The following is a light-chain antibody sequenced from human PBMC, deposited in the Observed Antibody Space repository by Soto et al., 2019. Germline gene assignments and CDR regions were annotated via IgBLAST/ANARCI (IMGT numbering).Light chain of an antibody. Sequence: IVLTQSPATLSLSPGERATLSCRASQSVSSYLAWYQQKGGQAPRLLIYDASSRAPGIPARFSGSGSGTDFTLTISRLEPEDFAVYYCQQWFTFGPGTKVDIK. CDR2: DAS. CDR3: QQWFT. CDR1: QSVSSY. J-gene: IGKJ3*01. V-gene: IGKV3-11*01.